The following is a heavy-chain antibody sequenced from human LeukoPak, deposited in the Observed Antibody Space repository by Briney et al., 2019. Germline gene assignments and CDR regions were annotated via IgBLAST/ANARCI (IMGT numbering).Heavy chain of an antibody. Sequence: GGSLRLSCAASGFTFNTYWMNWVRQAPGKGLEWVSAISGSGGSTYYADSVKGRFTISRDNAKNTLYLQMNSLRAEDTAVYFCARVATGSYDWFDPWGQGTLVTVSS. V-gene: IGHV3-23*01. J-gene: IGHJ5*02. CDR2: ISGSGGST. CDR1: GFTFNTYW. CDR3: ARVATGSYDWFDP. D-gene: IGHD3-10*01.